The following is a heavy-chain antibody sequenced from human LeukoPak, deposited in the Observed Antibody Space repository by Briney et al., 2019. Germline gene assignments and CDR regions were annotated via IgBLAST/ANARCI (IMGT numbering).Heavy chain of an antibody. CDR3: AKSPLQYCSGGSCYAMLFDY. CDR1: GFTFSSYA. V-gene: IGHV3-23*01. D-gene: IGHD2-15*01. CDR2: ISGSGGST. J-gene: IGHJ4*02. Sequence: GGSLRLSCAASGFTFSSYAMSWVRQAPGRGLEWVSAISGSGGSTYYADSVKGRFTISRDNSKNTLYLQMNSPRAEDTAVYYCAKSPLQYCSGGSCYAMLFDYWGQGTLVTVSS.